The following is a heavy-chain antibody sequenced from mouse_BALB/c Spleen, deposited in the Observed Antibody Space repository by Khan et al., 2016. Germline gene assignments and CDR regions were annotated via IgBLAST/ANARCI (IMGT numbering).Heavy chain of an antibody. CDR3: ARGYYYGKGYFDY. Sequence: QLEESGPGLVKPSQSLSLTCTVTGYSITSDFAWNWIRQFPGNKLEWMGYISHSGSTSYNPSLNRRFSITRATSKNQFFLQLNSVTAEDSATYYCARGYYYGKGYFDYWGQGTTLTVSS. CDR1: GYSITSDFA. D-gene: IGHD1-1*01. J-gene: IGHJ2*01. V-gene: IGHV3-2*02. CDR2: ISHSGST.